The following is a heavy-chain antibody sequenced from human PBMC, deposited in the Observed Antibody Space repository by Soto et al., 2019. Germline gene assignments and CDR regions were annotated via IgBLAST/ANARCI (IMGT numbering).Heavy chain of an antibody. Sequence: PGESLKISCKGSGYSFTSYWISWVRQMPGKGLEWMGRIDPSDSYTNYSPSFQGHVTISADKSISTAYLQWSSLKASDTAMYYCARPASDYYDSSGYSEWGAFDIWGQGKMVTVSS. CDR1: GYSFTSYW. CDR2: IDPSDSYT. CDR3: ARPASDYYDSSGYSEWGAFDI. V-gene: IGHV5-10-1*01. D-gene: IGHD3-22*01. J-gene: IGHJ3*02.